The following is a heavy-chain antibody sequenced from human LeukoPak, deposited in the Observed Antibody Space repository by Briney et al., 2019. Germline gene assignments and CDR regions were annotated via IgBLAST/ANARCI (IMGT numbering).Heavy chain of an antibody. J-gene: IGHJ4*02. CDR3: VRRAGYSSGWYPYYFDY. CDR1: GGSISSSSYY. Sequence: SETLSLTCTVSGGSISSSSYYWGWIRQPPGKGLEWIGSIYYSGSTYYNPSLKSRVTISVDTSKNQFSLKLSSVTAADTAVYYCVRRAGYSSGWYPYYFDYWGQGTLVTVSS. V-gene: IGHV4-39*01. CDR2: IYYSGST. D-gene: IGHD6-19*01.